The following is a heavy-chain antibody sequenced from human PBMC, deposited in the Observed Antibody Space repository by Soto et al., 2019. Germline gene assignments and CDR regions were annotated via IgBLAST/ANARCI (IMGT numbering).Heavy chain of an antibody. V-gene: IGHV4-61*01. CDR3: LREANYDRSGYLLDL. Sequence: SETLSLTCTVSGGSVSSDSHYWTWIRQPPGKGLEWIGYIHYTGSTNYNPSLRSRVTISVDTSKNQFSLKMSSVTAADTDMYYGLREANYDRSGYLLDLWGQGTLVTVSS. D-gene: IGHD3-22*01. CDR1: GGSVSSDSHY. CDR2: IHYTGST. J-gene: IGHJ1*01.